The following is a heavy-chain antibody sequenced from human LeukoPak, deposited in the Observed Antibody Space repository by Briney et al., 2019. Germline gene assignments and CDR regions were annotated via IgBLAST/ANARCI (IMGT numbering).Heavy chain of an antibody. J-gene: IGHJ6*02. CDR3: ARDGLGVTAMVTLSYYYYYGMDV. CDR2: IYYSGST. D-gene: IGHD5-18*01. CDR1: GDSISSYY. Sequence: PSETLSLTCTVSGDSISSYYWSWIRQPPGKGLEWIGYIYYSGSTNYNPSLKSRVAMSVDTSMNQFSLKLSSVTAADTAVYYCARDGLGVTAMVTLSYYYYYGMDVWGQGTTVTVSS. V-gene: IGHV4-59*01.